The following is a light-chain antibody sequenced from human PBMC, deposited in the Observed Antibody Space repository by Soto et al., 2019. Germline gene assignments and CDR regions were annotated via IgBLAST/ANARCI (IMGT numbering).Light chain of an antibody. CDR2: LNSDGSH. J-gene: IGLJ3*02. V-gene: IGLV4-69*01. CDR1: NGHSSYA. Sequence: QSVLTQSPSASASLGASVKLTCTLTNGHSSYAIAWHQQQPEKGPRYLMKLNSDGSHSKGDGIPDRFSGSSSGAERYLTISSLQSEDEADYYCQTWGTGIQVFGGGTQLTVL. CDR3: QTWGTGIQV.